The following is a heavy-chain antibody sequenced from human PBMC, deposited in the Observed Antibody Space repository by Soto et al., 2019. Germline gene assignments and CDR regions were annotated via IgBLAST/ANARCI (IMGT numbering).Heavy chain of an antibody. CDR2: INHSGST. J-gene: IGHJ4*02. D-gene: IGHD6-19*01. CDR1: GGSFSGYY. CDR3: ARGAVAGILDY. V-gene: IGHV4-34*01. Sequence: QVQLQQWGAGLLKPSETLSLTCAVYGGSFSGYYWSWIRQPPGKGLEWIGEINHSGSTNYNPSLTRRVTISVDTSKNQFSLKLSSVTAADTAVYYCARGAVAGILDYWGQGTLVTVSS.